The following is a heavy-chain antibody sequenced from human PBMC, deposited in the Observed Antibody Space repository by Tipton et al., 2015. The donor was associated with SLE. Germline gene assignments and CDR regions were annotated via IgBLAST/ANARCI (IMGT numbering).Heavy chain of an antibody. Sequence: LRLSCSVSGGSISHFYWSWIRQPPGKGLEWIAYIYYSGTTNYNPSLKSRVSISVDTSKNHFSLNLYSVTAADTAVYYCARGSRGVGFDVWGHGMTVIVSS. D-gene: IGHD3-10*01. CDR2: IYYSGTT. CDR1: GGSISHFY. CDR3: ARGSRGVGFDV. J-gene: IGHJ6*02. V-gene: IGHV4-59*01.